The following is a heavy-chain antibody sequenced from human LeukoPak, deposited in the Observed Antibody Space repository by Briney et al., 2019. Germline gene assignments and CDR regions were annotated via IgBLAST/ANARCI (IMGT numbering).Heavy chain of an antibody. Sequence: ASVKVSCKASGYTFTGYYIHWVRQAPGQGLECVGWINPNSGGTSYAQKSQGRVTMTRDASMSTAYMELSRLRSDDTAVYYCARGGSGSYFSWLDPWGQGTLVTVSS. V-gene: IGHV1-2*02. D-gene: IGHD3-10*01. CDR1: GYTFTGYY. CDR3: ARGGSGSYFSWLDP. CDR2: INPNSGGT. J-gene: IGHJ5*02.